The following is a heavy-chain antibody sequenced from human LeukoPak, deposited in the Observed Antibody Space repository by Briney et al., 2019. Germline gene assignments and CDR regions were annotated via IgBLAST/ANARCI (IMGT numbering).Heavy chain of an antibody. Sequence: GGSLRLPCAASGFTFSNYNMNWVRQAPGKGLEWVSYISAGGNDIYYADSVKGRFTISRDNAKNSLYLQMNSLRADDTAVYYCVSALIVATVYWGPGTLVTVSS. V-gene: IGHV3-48*01. D-gene: IGHD5-12*01. CDR2: ISAGGNDI. CDR3: VSALIVATVY. J-gene: IGHJ4*02. CDR1: GFTFSNYN.